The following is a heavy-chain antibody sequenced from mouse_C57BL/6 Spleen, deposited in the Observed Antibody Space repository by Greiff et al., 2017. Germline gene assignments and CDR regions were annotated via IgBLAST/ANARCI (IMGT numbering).Heavy chain of an antibody. CDR1: GYAFSSYW. CDR2: IYPGDGDT. CDR3: ARFEGSTDFDY. Sequence: VQLQQSGAELVKPGASVKISCKASGYAFSSYWMNWVKQRPGKGLEWIGQIYPGDGDTNYNGKFKGKATLTADKSSSTAYMPLSSLTSEDSAVYFWARFEGSTDFDYWGQGTTRTVSS. J-gene: IGHJ2*01. D-gene: IGHD1-1*01. V-gene: IGHV1-80*01.